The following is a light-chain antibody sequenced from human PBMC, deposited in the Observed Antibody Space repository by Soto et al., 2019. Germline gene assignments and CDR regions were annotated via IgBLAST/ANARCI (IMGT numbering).Light chain of an antibody. CDR3: QQYNRYAVT. CDR2: DAS. J-gene: IGKJ1*01. CDR1: QSASTF. V-gene: IGKV1-5*01. Sequence: DIQMTQSPSTLSAYVGDRVTITCRASQSASTFLAWYQQKPGQAPKLLIYDASTLQSGVPSRFSASGSGTEFALTISGLQPDDFAVYYCQQYNRYAVTSGQRTKV.